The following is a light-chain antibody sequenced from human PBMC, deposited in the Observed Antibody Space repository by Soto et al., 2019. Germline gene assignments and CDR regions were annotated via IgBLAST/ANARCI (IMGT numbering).Light chain of an antibody. CDR3: QHYSGDRAT. CDR2: EVS. Sequence: DILLTQSPSTLSASVGDRVTISCRASQSINKWLAWYQHKPGKAPNLLIYEVSTLHSGVPSRFSGSGSGTEFTLTISSLRPDDFATYYCQHYSGDRATFGQGT. CDR1: QSINKW. J-gene: IGKJ1*01. V-gene: IGKV1-5*03.